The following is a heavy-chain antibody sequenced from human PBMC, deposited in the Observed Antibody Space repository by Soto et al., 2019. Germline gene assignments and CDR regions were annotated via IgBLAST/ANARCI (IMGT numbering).Heavy chain of an antibody. V-gene: IGHV3-23*01. CDR2: ISGSGDST. D-gene: IGHD6-13*01. Sequence: EVQMLESGGGLVQPGGSLRLSCAASGFTFSSYAMSWVRQAPGKGLEWVSVISGSGDSTYYADSVKGRFTISRDNSKNTLYLQMNSLRAEDTAVYYCAKRTVGSSYDCCGQGTLVTVAS. J-gene: IGHJ4*02. CDR3: AKRTVGSSYDC. CDR1: GFTFSSYA.